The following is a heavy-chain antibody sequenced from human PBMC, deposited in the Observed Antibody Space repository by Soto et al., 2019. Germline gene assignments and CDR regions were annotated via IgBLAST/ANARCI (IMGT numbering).Heavy chain of an antibody. J-gene: IGHJ4*01. CDR2: YSHSTSVI. Sequence: GGSLRLSCAASGFTFGDYSMNWVRQAPGKGLEWISYYSHSTSVIYYADSVKGRFTISRDNVKNSLFLQMNSLRDEDTAVYYCVRDGYYTYDLCYTNFFDYWGHGTLVTVSS. V-gene: IGHV3-48*02. CDR3: VRDGYYTYDLCYTNFFDY. D-gene: IGHD2-8*01. CDR1: GFTFGDYS.